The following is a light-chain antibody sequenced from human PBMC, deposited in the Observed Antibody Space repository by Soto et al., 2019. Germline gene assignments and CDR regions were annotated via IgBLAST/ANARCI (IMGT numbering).Light chain of an antibody. CDR3: SSYRSGSTLV. V-gene: IGLV2-14*03. CDR2: DVS. J-gene: IGLJ2*01. CDR1: SSDVGGYNS. Sequence: QSALTQPASVSGSPGQSITISCTGTSSDVGGYNSVSWYQQHPGNAPKLIIYDVSNRPAGVSHRFSGSKSGNTASLTISGPKAEDEADYYCSSYRSGSTLVFGGGTKLTVL.